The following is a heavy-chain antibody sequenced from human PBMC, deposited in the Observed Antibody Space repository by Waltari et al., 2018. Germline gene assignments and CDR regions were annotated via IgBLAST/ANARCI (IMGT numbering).Heavy chain of an antibody. CDR1: GGTFSSYA. CDR3: ARGSLDCSSTSCHYYYMDV. J-gene: IGHJ6*03. CDR2: IIPIFGTA. Sequence: CKASGGTFSSYAISWVRQAPGQGLEWMGGIIPIFGTANYAQKFQGRVTITTDESTSTAYMELSSLRSEDTAVYYCARGSLDCSSTSCHYYYMDVWGKGTTVTVSS. D-gene: IGHD2-2*01. V-gene: IGHV1-69*05.